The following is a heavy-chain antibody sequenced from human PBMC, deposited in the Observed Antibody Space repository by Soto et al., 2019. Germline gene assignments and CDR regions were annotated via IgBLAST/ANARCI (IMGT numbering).Heavy chain of an antibody. CDR3: ARGRDYGDFYFDY. J-gene: IGHJ4*02. CDR1: GYTFTDFG. Sequence: QVQLVQSGAEVKKPGASVKVSCRASGYTFTDFGISWVRQAPGQGLEWVGWISPYNGNTQYVENLQGRVTMTTDTSTNTAYMELRSLRPADTAVYYCARGRDYGDFYFDYWGQGTLVTVSS. CDR2: ISPYNGNT. D-gene: IGHD4-17*01. V-gene: IGHV1-18*01.